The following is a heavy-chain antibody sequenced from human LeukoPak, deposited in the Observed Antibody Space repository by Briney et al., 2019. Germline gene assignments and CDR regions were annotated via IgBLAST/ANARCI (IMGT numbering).Heavy chain of an antibody. D-gene: IGHD3-10*01. V-gene: IGHV3-30*18. CDR1: GFTFSSYG. J-gene: IGHJ4*02. CDR3: AKSEDYYGSGSYYRS. CDR2: ISYDGSNK. Sequence: GGSLRLSCAASGFTFSSYGMHWVRQAPGKGLEWVAVISYDGSNKYYADSVKGRFTISRDNSKNTLYLQMNSLRAEDTAVYYCAKSEDYYGSGSYYRSWGQGTLVTVSS.